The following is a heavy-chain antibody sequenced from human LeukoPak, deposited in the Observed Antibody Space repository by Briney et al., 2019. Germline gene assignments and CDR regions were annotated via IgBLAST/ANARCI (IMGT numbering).Heavy chain of an antibody. CDR3: AKRRVYYDSIDY. V-gene: IGHV3-23*01. D-gene: IGHD3-22*01. CDR2: ISGSGGST. CDR1: GFTFSSYA. J-gene: IGHJ4*02. Sequence: PRGSLRLSCAASGFTFSSYAMSWVRQAPGKGLEWVSAISGSGGSTYYADSVKGRFTISRDNSKNTLYLQMNSLRAEDTAVYYCAKRRVYYDSIDYWGQGTLVTVSS.